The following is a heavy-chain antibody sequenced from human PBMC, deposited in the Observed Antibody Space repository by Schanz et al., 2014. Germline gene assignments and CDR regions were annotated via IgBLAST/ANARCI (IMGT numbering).Heavy chain of an antibody. CDR2: FNDGGVNK. Sequence: EVQLVESGGGLVQPGGSLRLSCAASGFTFSSYWMHWVRQVPGKGLEWVSSFNDGGVNKYYADSVKGRFTISRDNAKNSLFLQMNSLRPEDTAVYYCARGRVLESWGQGTLVTVSS. J-gene: IGHJ5*02. CDR1: GFTFSSYW. V-gene: IGHV3-74*02. D-gene: IGHD1-1*01. CDR3: ARGRVLES.